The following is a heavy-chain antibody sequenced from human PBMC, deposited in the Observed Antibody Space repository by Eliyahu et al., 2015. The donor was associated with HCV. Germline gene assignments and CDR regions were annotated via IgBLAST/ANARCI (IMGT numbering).Heavy chain of an antibody. CDR2: IFYDGAT. Sequence: QQQLQESGPGVVKPSETLSLTCTLSGDPITSTSYWWAWIRQPPGKGLEWIGSIFYDGATNYNSALQSRVTISIDTPKNQFSLRVSSLTAADTALYYCARLGGAVAVQYWNFGLWGRGALVSV. J-gene: IGHJ2*01. V-gene: IGHV4-39*01. CDR1: GDPITSTSYW. D-gene: IGHD6-19*01. CDR3: ARLGGAVAVQYWNFGL.